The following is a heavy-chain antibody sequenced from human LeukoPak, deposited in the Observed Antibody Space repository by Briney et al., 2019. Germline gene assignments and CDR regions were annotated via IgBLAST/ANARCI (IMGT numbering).Heavy chain of an antibody. CDR1: RYTFTSYG. V-gene: IGHV1-18*01. J-gene: IGHJ4*02. CDR2: ISAYNGNT. CDR3: AREKCSSGCPPLYYFDY. D-gene: IGHD6-19*01. Sequence: ASVKVSCKASRYTFTSYGISWVRQAPGQGLEWMGWISAYNGNTNYAQKLQGRVTMTTDTSTSTAYMELRSLRSDDTAVYYCAREKCSSGCPPLYYFDYWGQGTLVTVSS.